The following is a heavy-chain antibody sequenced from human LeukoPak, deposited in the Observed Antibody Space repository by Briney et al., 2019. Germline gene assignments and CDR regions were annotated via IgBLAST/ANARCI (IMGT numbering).Heavy chain of an antibody. J-gene: IGHJ4*02. Sequence: GGSLRLSCVASGFTVSSFPLHWVRQTPGKGLEWVALISYDATNKYYTDSVRGRFTISRDNSKDTVYLQMNSVRPEDAAVYYCARGYSTGSENYFDYWGQGALVTVSS. D-gene: IGHD6-19*01. CDR1: GFTVSSFP. V-gene: IGHV3-30-3*01. CDR3: ARGYSTGSENYFDY. CDR2: ISYDATNK.